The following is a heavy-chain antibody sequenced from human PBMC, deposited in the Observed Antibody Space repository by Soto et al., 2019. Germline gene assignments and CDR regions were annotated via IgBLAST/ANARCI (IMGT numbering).Heavy chain of an antibody. CDR3: TINLRGNLGGRIVDFDY. V-gene: IGHV1-3*01. Sequence: GASVKVSCKASGYTFTTFAMHCVRQAPGQRPEWLGWINAGSGYTKYSQNFQDRVTINSDTSASTAYTELSSLKTEDTALYYCTINLRGNLGGRIVDFDYWGQGALVTVSS. CDR1: GYTFTTFA. D-gene: IGHD3-16*01. J-gene: IGHJ4*02. CDR2: INAGSGYT.